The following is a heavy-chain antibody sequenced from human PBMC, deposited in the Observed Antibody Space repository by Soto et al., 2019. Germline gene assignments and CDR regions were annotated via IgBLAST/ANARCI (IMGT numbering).Heavy chain of an antibody. Sequence: SVKVSCKASGGTFSSYAISWVRQAPGQGLERMGGIIPIFGTANYAQKFQGRVTITADESTSTAYMELSSLRSEDTAVYYCARSYDFWSGKDYWGQGTLVTVSS. CDR3: ARSYDFWSGKDY. CDR2: IIPIFGTA. J-gene: IGHJ4*02. CDR1: GGTFSSYA. D-gene: IGHD3-3*01. V-gene: IGHV1-69*13.